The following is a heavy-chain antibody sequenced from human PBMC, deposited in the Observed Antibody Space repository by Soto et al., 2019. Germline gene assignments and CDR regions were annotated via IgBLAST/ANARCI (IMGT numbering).Heavy chain of an antibody. J-gene: IGHJ3*02. CDR2: IYHSGST. CDR1: GGSISSSNW. CDR3: ARAGYSSSWYDAFDI. V-gene: IGHV4-4*02. Sequence: SETLSLTCAVSGGSISSSNWWSWVRQPPGKGLEWIGEIYHSGSTNYNPSLKSRVTISVDKSKNQFSLKLSSVTAADTAVYYCARAGYSSSWYDAFDIWGQGTMVTVSS. D-gene: IGHD6-13*01.